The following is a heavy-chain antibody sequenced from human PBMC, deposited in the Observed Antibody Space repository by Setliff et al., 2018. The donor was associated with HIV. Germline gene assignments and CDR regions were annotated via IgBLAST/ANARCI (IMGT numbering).Heavy chain of an antibody. J-gene: IGHJ3*02. D-gene: IGHD6-13*01. V-gene: IGHV1-2*02. CDR1: GDAFTDYY. CDR3: ARDPGYKSSWYGAFDI. Sequence: GASVKVSCKASGDAFTDYYIHWVRQAPGQGLEWMGWINPNSGGTNYAQKFQGRVNMTRDTSISTAFMDLSRLRSDDTAVYYCARDPGYKSSWYGAFDIWGQGTMVTVSS. CDR2: INPNSGGT.